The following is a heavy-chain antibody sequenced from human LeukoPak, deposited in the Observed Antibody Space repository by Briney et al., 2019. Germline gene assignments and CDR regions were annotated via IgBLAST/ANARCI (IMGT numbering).Heavy chain of an antibody. V-gene: IGHV3-7*01. D-gene: IGHD6-19*01. CDR1: GFTFSACR. CDR2: INEAGSLK. Sequence: GGSLRLSCAASGFTFSACRMTWVRRAPGKGLEWVTIINEAGSLKYYVDSVKGRFSISRDNTKNSLYLQMSTLRVEDTAVYYCARVGKNGWDLDHWGQGTLVTVSS. J-gene: IGHJ4*02. CDR3: ARVGKNGWDLDH.